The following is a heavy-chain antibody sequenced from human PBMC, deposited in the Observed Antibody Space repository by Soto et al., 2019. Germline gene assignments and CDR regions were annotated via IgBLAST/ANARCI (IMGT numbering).Heavy chain of an antibody. Sequence: GGSLRLSCAASGVTFSSYSMNWVRQAPGKGLEWVSYISSSSSTIYYADSVKGRFTISRDNAKNSLYLQMNSLRDEDTAVYYCSYYDSSGFNWFDPWGQGTLVTVSS. D-gene: IGHD3-22*01. J-gene: IGHJ5*02. CDR1: GVTFSSYS. V-gene: IGHV3-48*02. CDR2: ISSSSSTI. CDR3: SYYDSSGFNWFDP.